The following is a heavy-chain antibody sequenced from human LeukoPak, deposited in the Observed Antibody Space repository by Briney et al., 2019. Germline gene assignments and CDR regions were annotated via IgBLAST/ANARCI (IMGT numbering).Heavy chain of an antibody. CDR1: GGSISSGDYY. D-gene: IGHD1-7*01. CDR2: IYYSGST. CDR3: AASTPTRTGAFDI. Sequence: SQTLSLTCTVSGGSISSGDYYWSWIRQPPGKGLEWIGYIYYSGSTYYNPSLKSRVTISVDTSKNQFSLKLSSVTAADTAVYYCAASTPTRTGAFDIWGQGTMVTVSS. J-gene: IGHJ3*02. V-gene: IGHV4-30-4*01.